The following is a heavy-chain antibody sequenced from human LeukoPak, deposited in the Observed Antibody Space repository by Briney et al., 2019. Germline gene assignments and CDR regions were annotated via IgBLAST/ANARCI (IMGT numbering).Heavy chain of an antibody. J-gene: IGHJ4*02. CDR3: ARARNSNFRYFDY. V-gene: IGHV3-53*01. CDR2: IYSGGST. Sequence: AGGSLRLSCAASGLTVSPNYMSWVRQAPGKGLEWVSVIYSGGSTYYADSVKGRFTISRDYSKNTLDLQMNSLRADDTAVYYCARARNSNFRYFDYWGQGTLVTVSS. D-gene: IGHD2/OR15-2a*01. CDR1: GLTVSPNY.